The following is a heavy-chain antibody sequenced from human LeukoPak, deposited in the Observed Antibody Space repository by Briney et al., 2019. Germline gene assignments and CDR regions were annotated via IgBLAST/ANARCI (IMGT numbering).Heavy chain of an antibody. CDR3: ARLIRRSWYRTWVFDY. D-gene: IGHD6-13*01. CDR1: GGSFSGYF. J-gene: IGHJ4*02. CDR2: INHSGST. Sequence: SETLSLTCAVYGGSFSGYFWSWIRQPPGKGLEWIGEINHSGSTNYNPSLKSRVTISVDTSKNQFSLKLSSVTAADTAVYYCARLIRRSWYRTWVFDYWGQGTLVTVSS. V-gene: IGHV4-34*01.